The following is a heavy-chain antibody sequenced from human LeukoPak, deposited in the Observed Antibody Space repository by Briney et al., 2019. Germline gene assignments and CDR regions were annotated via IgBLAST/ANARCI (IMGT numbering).Heavy chain of an antibody. V-gene: IGHV6-1*01. J-gene: IGHJ4*02. CDR3: ARESAGTYYFDY. CDR1: GDSDSSNRAA. D-gene: IGHD6-19*01. Sequence: SQTLSHTCAISGDSDSSNRAAWNWIRQSPSRGLEWLGRTYYRSKWYNNYALSVKSRMTVNPDTSKNQISLQLNSVTPEDTAVYYCARESAGTYYFDYWGQGALVIVSS. CDR2: TYYRSKWYN.